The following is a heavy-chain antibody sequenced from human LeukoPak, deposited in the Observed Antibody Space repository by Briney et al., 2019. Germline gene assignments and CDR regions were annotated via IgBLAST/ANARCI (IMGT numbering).Heavy chain of an antibody. CDR3: ASGYYYMDV. CDR2: IYYSGSA. J-gene: IGHJ6*03. V-gene: IGHV4-59*08. Sequence: PSETLSLTCTVSGGSISTYYWSWIRQPPGKGLEWIGYIYYSGSANYNPSLKSRVTISVDTSKNQFSPKLSSVTAADTAVYYCASGYYYMDVWGKGTTVTVSS. CDR1: GGSISTYY.